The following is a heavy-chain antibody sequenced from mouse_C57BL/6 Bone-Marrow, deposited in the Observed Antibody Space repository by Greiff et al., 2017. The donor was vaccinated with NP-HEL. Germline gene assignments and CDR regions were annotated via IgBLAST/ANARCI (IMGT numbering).Heavy chain of an antibody. Sequence: VQLQQSGAELMKPGASVKLSCKATGYTFTGYWLEWVKQRPGHGLEWIGEILPGSGSTNYNDKFKGKATFTADTSSNTAYMQLSSLTTEDSAIYYCARMYGNYYYWYFDVWGTGTTVTVSS. CDR2: ILPGSGST. CDR1: GYTFTGYW. J-gene: IGHJ1*03. CDR3: ARMYGNYYYWYFDV. V-gene: IGHV1-9*01. D-gene: IGHD2-10*02.